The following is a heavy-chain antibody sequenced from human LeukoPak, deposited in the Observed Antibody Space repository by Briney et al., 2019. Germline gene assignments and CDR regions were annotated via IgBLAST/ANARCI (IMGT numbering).Heavy chain of an antibody. CDR1: GYSISSGYY. CDR3: ARHSVAAGITIFGVVNCFDP. CDR2: IYHSGST. J-gene: IGHJ5*02. V-gene: IGHV4-38-2*01. D-gene: IGHD3-3*01. Sequence: PSETLSLTCAVSGYSISSGYYWGWIRPPPGKGLEWIGSIYHSGSTYYNPSLKSRFTISVDTSKNQFSLKLSSVTAADTAVYYCARHSVAAGITIFGVVNCFDPWGRGTLVTVSS.